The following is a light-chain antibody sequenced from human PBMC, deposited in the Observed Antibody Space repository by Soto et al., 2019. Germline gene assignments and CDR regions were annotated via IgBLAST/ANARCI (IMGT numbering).Light chain of an antibody. CDR1: SSDFGDDKY. CDR3: GSFTTSRIWV. CDR2: GVN. Sequence: QSVLTQPASVSGSPGQSITVSCTGSSSDFGDDKYVAWYQQHPGKGPNLLIYGVNSRPSGISNRFSCSKSGNTASLTISGLQVEDEDEYFCGSFTTSRIWVFGGGTKVTVL. J-gene: IGLJ3*02. V-gene: IGLV2-14*01.